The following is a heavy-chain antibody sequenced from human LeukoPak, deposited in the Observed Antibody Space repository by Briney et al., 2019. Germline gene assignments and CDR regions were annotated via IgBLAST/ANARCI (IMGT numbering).Heavy chain of an antibody. V-gene: IGHV4-59*02. CDR2: IDDKGRT. D-gene: IGHD2-8*02. CDR1: GDSVNNKY. J-gene: IGHJ2*01. Sequence: SETLSVTCTVSGDSVNNKYWSWIRQAPGKGMEWVGNIDDKGRTTPNPSLMRRVTMSRDTSKNQVSLRVRSLTAADTAVYFCARAGIVTVSASLPALKGFPLMVRWYFDLWGRGARVVVSS. CDR3: ARAGIVTVSASLPALKGFPLMVRWYFDL.